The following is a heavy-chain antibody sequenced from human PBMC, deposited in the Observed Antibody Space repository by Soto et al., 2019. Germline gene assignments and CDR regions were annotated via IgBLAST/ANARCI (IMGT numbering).Heavy chain of an antibody. CDR1: GFTVSRNY. J-gene: IGHJ4*02. D-gene: IGHD2-21*02. Sequence: GGSLRLSCAASGFTVSRNYMTWVRRAPGKGLEWVSVIYGGGNTYYADSVKGRFTISRDNSKNTLYLQMNSLRAEDTAVYYCASSEKGGTDCYPFDSWGQGALVTVSS. V-gene: IGHV3-53*01. CDR2: IYGGGNT. CDR3: ASSEKGGTDCYPFDS.